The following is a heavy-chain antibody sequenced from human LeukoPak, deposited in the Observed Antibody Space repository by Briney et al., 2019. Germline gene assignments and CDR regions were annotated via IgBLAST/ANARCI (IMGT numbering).Heavy chain of an antibody. D-gene: IGHD3-22*01. CDR2: MNPNSGNT. J-gene: IGHJ4*02. Sequence: GASVKVSCKASGYTFTSYDINWVRQATGQGLEWMGRMNPNSGNTGYAQKFQGRVTITRNTSISTAYMELSSLRSEDTAVYYCARGDGNYYDSSGPDYWGQGTLVTVSS. CDR3: ARGDGNYYDSSGPDY. CDR1: GYTFTSYD. V-gene: IGHV1-8*02.